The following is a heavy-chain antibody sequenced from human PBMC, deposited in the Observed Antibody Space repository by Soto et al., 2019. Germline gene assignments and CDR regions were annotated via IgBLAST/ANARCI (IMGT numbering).Heavy chain of an antibody. J-gene: IGHJ4*02. CDR3: AGAGVVVPKRLDY. D-gene: IGHD3-22*01. V-gene: IGHV4-31*03. CDR2: IYYSGST. Sequence: TLSLTCTVSGGSISSGGYYWSWIRQHPGKGLEWIGYIYYSGSTYYNPSLKSRVTISVDTSKNQFSLKLSSVTAADTAVYYCAGAGVVVPKRLDYWGQGTLVTVSS. CDR1: GGSISSGGYY.